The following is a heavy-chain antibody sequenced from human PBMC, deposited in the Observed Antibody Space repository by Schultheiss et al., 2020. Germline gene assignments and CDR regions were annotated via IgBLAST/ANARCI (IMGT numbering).Heavy chain of an antibody. CDR2: IYYSGST. D-gene: IGHD6-19*01. V-gene: IGHV4-59*01. CDR3: ARVGSGWSGGWWFDP. Sequence: SETLSLTCTVSGGSISSYYWSWIRQPPGKGLEWIWYIYYSGSTNYNPSLKSRVTISVDTSKNQFSLKLSSVTAADTAVYYCARVGSGWSGGWWFDPWGQGTLVTVSS. J-gene: IGHJ5*02. CDR1: GGSISSYY.